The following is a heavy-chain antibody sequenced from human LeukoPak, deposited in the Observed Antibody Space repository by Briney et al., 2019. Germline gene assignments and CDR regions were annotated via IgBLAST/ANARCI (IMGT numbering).Heavy chain of an antibody. CDR1: GASIGSYY. CDR2: FYHSGGT. D-gene: IGHD6-13*01. CDR3: ARGASSSWYSLWKF. J-gene: IGHJ4*02. Sequence: PSDTLSLTCNLSGASIGSYYWSWIRHPPGEGRDGLGYFYHSGGTNYTPPLKRQATISIDTSKNEVSLKLRSVTAADTAVYYCARGASSSWYSLWKFWGQGTLVTVSS. V-gene: IGHV4-59*13.